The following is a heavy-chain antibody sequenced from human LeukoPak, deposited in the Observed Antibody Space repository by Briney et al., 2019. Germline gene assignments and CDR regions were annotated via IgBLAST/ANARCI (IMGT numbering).Heavy chain of an antibody. CDR3: ARGRFLEWLDAFHI. J-gene: IGHJ3*02. D-gene: IGHD3-3*01. Sequence: GGSLRLSCAAPRFTVSSNYMSWVRQAPGKGLEWVSVIYSSGRTYYADSVKGRFTISRDNSKNTLYLQMNSLRVEDTAVYYCARGRFLEWLDAFHIWGQGTMVTVSS. V-gene: IGHV3-66*01. CDR1: RFTVSSNY. CDR2: IYSSGRT.